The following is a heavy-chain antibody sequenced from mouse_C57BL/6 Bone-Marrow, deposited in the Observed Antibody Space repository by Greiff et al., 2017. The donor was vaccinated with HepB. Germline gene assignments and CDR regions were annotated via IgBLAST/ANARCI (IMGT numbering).Heavy chain of an antibody. J-gene: IGHJ2*01. V-gene: IGHV1-50*01. CDR2: IDPSDSYT. CDR1: GYTFTSYW. Sequence: QVQLQQPGAELVKPGASVKLSCKASGYTFTSYWMQWVKQRPGQGLEWIGEIDPSDSYTTYNQKFKGKATLAVDTSTSTAYMQLSSLTSEDSAVYYCARRYGSDYWGQGTTLTVSS. CDR3: ARRYGSDY. D-gene: IGHD1-1*01.